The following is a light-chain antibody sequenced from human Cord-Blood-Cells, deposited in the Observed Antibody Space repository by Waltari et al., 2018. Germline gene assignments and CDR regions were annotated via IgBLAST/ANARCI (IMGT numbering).Light chain of an antibody. CDR1: QDISNY. V-gene: IGKV1-33*01. CDR2: DAS. Sequence: QMTQFPSSLSASVGDRVITTCQASQDISNYLNWDQQKPGKAPKLLIYDASNLETGFPSRFSGSGSGTDFTFTISSLQPEDIATYYCQQYDNLPITFGQGTRLEIK. J-gene: IGKJ5*01. CDR3: QQYDNLPIT.